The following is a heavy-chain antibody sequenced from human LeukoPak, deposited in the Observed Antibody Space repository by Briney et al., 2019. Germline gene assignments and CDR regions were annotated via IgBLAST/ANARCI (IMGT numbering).Heavy chain of an antibody. V-gene: IGHV3-13*04. CDR2: IGHAGDT. D-gene: IGHD3-9*01. CDR1: GFTFSSYD. CDR3: ARGNILTGYEY. J-gene: IGHJ4*02. Sequence: GGSLRLSCVASGFTFSSYDMHWVRQAPGKGLEWVSAIGHAGDTYYPGSVRGRFTISRENAKNSLFLQMNSLRAGDTAMYYCARGNILTGYEYWGQGTLVTVSS.